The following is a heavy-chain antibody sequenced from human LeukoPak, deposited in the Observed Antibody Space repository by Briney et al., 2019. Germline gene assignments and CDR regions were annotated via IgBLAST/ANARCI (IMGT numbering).Heavy chain of an antibody. CDR3: ANEWLHVSGSYKANN. J-gene: IGHJ4*02. CDR2: IRNDGSDK. CDR1: GFTFSSYG. V-gene: IGHV3-30*02. Sequence: GSLRLSCAASGFTFSSYGMHWVRQAPGKGLEWVAFIRNDGSDKYHADSVKGRFTISRDNSKNTLYLQMNSLRTEDTAVYYCANEWLHVSGSYKANNWGQGTLVTVSS. D-gene: IGHD3-10*01.